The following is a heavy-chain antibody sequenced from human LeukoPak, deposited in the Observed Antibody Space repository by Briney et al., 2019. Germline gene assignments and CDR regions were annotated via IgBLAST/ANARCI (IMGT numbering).Heavy chain of an antibody. CDR2: ISSSSSYI. CDR1: GFTFSSYS. J-gene: IGHJ4*02. Sequence: GGSLRLSCAASGFTFSSYSMNWVRQAPGKGLEWVSSISSSSSYIYYADSVKGRFTISRDNAKNSLYLQMNSLRAEDTAVYYCAKDRWTMIGYFDYWGQGTLVTVSS. V-gene: IGHV3-21*04. D-gene: IGHD3-22*01. CDR3: AKDRWTMIGYFDY.